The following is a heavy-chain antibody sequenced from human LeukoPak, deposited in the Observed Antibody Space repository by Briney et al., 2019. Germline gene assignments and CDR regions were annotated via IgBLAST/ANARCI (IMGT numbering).Heavy chain of an antibody. V-gene: IGHV3-74*01. CDR3: ARDHIVVVVAAYFDY. Sequence: GGSLRLSCAASGFTFSSYWMHWVRQAPGKGLVWVSRINSDGSSTSYADSVKGRFTISRDNAKNTLYLQMNSLRAEDTAVYYCARDHIVVVVAAYFDYWGQGTLVTVSS. J-gene: IGHJ4*02. D-gene: IGHD2-15*01. CDR2: INSDGSST. CDR1: GFTFSSYW.